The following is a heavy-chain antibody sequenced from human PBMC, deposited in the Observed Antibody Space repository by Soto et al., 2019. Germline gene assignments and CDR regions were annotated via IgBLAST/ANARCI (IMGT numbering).Heavy chain of an antibody. J-gene: IGHJ6*02. Sequence: QLQLQESGSGLVKPSQTLSLTCAVSGGSISSGGYSWSWIRQPPGKVLEWIGYIYHSGSTYYNPSLKSRVTISVDRSKNQFSLKLSSVTAADTAVYYCASQTYYYDSSGPPRYYYGMDVWGQGTTVTVSS. D-gene: IGHD3-22*01. V-gene: IGHV4-30-2*01. CDR1: GGSISSGGYS. CDR3: ASQTYYYDSSGPPRYYYGMDV. CDR2: IYHSGST.